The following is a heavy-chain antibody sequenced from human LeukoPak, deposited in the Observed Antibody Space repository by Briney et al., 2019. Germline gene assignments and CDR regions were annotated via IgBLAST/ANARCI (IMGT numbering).Heavy chain of an antibody. CDR2: ISGTGGST. D-gene: IGHD4/OR15-4a*01. V-gene: IGHV3-23*01. Sequence: GGFLRLSYAASGFTFNNYAMSWVRQAPGKGLEWVSSISGTGGSTYYADSVKGRFTISRDNSLNSLYLQMNSLRAEDTAIYYCANPYGAADYYYGMDVWGQGTTVTVSS. J-gene: IGHJ6*02. CDR3: ANPYGAADYYYGMDV. CDR1: GFTFNNYA.